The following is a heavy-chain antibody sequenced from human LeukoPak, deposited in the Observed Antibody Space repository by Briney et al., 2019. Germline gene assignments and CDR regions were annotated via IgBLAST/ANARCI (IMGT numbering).Heavy chain of an antibody. Sequence: GGSLRLSCAASGFTVSSNYMSWVRQAPGKGLEWVSLIYSGDSTYYADSVKGRFTISRDNSKNTLYLQMNSLRAEDTAVYYCARFYYDSSGYYYGFDYWGQGTLVTVSS. V-gene: IGHV3-53*01. J-gene: IGHJ4*02. CDR3: ARFYYDSSGYYYGFDY. D-gene: IGHD3-22*01. CDR2: IYSGDST. CDR1: GFTVSSNY.